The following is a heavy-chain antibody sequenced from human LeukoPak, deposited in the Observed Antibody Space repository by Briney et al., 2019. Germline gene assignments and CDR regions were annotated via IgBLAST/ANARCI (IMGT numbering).Heavy chain of an antibody. V-gene: IGHV3-15*05. D-gene: IGHD6-19*01. CDR3: TTDRYSSGYYVGAFDI. J-gene: IGHJ3*02. Sequence: GGSLRLSCAASGFTFSNAWMNWVRQAPGKGLEWVGRIKSKTDGGTIDYAAPVKGRFTISRDDSKNTLYLQMNSLKTEDTAVYYCTTDRYSSGYYVGAFDIWGQGTMVTVSS. CDR2: IKSKTDGGTI. CDR1: GFTFSNAW.